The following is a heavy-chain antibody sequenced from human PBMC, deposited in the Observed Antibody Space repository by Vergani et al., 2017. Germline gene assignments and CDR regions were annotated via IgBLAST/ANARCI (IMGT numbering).Heavy chain of an antibody. J-gene: IGHJ4*02. CDR2: ITSTGNYI. D-gene: IGHD6-13*01. Sequence: EVQLVESGGGLVTPGGSLRLSCAASGFTFSSYSMNWVRQAPGKGLEWVSSITSTGNYIYYADSVKGRFTISRDNAKNSLYLQMNSLRAEDTAVDYCAREVAAAGTWVDYWGQGTLVTVSS. V-gene: IGHV3-21*01. CDR3: AREVAAAGTWVDY. CDR1: GFTFSSYS.